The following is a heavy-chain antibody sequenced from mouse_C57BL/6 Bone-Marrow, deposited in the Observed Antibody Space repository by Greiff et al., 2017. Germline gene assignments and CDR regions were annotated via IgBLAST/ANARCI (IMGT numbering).Heavy chain of an antibody. CDR2: ISSGGDYI. V-gene: IGHV5-9-1*02. D-gene: IGHD4-1*01. Sequence: EVMLVESGEGLVKPGGSLKLSCAASGFTFSSYAMSWVRQTPEKRLEWVAYISSGGDYIYYADTVKGRFTISRDNARNTLYLPMSSLKSEDTAMYYCTRGELVFDYWGQGTTLTVSS. CDR3: TRGELVFDY. J-gene: IGHJ2*01. CDR1: GFTFSSYA.